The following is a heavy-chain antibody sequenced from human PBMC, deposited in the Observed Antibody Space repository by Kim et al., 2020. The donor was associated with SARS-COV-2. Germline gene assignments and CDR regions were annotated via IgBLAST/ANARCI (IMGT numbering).Heavy chain of an antibody. D-gene: IGHD3-9*01. Sequence: SETLSLTCTVSGGSISSSSYYWGWIRQPPGKGLEWIGSIYYSGSTYYNPSLKSRVTISVDTSKNQFSLKLSSVTAADTAVYYCASSTSTYYDILTGYFAFDIWGQGTMVTVSS. CDR3: ASSTSTYYDILTGYFAFDI. J-gene: IGHJ3*02. V-gene: IGHV4-39*07. CDR2: IYYSGST. CDR1: GGSISSSSYY.